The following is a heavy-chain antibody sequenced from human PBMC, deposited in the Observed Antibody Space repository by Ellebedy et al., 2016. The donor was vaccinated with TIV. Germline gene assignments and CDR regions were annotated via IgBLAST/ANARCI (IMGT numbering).Heavy chain of an antibody. Sequence: AASVKVSCKASGGTFSSYAISWVRQAPGQGLEWMGIINPSGGSTSYAQKFQGRVTMTRDTSTSTVYMELSSLGSEDTAVYYCARVVDGLYDYWGQGTLVTVSS. CDR2: INPSGGST. V-gene: IGHV1-46*01. J-gene: IGHJ4*02. D-gene: IGHD3/OR15-3a*01. CDR3: ARVVDGLYDY. CDR1: GGTFSSYA.